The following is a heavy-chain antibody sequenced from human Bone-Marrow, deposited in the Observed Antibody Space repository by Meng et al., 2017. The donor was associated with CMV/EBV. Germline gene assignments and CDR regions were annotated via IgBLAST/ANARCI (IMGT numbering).Heavy chain of an antibody. V-gene: IGHV4-34*01. CDR1: GGSFSGYY. CDR3: ARGRRYSGSYYGE. J-gene: IGHJ4*02. CDR2: INHSGST. D-gene: IGHD1-26*01. Sequence: AVYGGSFSGYYWSWIRQPPGKGLEWIGEINHSGSTNYNPSLKSRVTISVDTSKNQFSLKLSSVTAADTAVYYCARGRRYSGSYYGEWGRGTLVTVSS.